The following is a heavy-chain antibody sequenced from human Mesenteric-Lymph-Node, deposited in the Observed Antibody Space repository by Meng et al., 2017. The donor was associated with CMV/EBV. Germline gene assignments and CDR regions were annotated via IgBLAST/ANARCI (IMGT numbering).Heavy chain of an antibody. CDR1: RISFDDYA. CDR3: ARGKFQSVGIVYSYFDP. Sequence: SLKISCAASRISFDDYATHWVRQVPGKGLDWVSGINWKHGSLGYVESAKGRVTISRDNAKNTLYLQMNSLRAEDTAVYYCARGKFQSVGIVYSYFDPWGQGALVTVSS. CDR2: INWKHGSL. J-gene: IGHJ5*02. D-gene: IGHD5-18*01. V-gene: IGHV3-9*01.